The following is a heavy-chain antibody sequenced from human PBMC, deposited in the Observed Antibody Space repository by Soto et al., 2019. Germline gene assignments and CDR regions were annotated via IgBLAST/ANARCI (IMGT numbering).Heavy chain of an antibody. D-gene: IGHD1-20*01. J-gene: IGHJ6*02. V-gene: IGHV3-73*01. CDR2: IRSKANSYAT. CDR3: TRQDEAYNWTPSGDYYYGMDV. CDR1: GFTFSGSA. Sequence: PGGSLRLSCAASGFTFSGSAMHWVRQASGKGLEWVGRIRSKANSYATAYAASVKGRFTISRDDSKNTAYLQMNSLKTEDTAAYYCTRQDEAYNWTPSGDYYYGMDVWGQGTTVTVSS.